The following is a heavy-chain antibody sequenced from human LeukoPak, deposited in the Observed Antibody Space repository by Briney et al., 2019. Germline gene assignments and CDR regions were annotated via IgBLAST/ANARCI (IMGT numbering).Heavy chain of an antibody. CDR1: GFTFSSYG. CDR2: IRYDGSNK. Sequence: GSLRLSCAASGFTFSSYGMHWVRQAPGKGLEWVAFIRYDGSNKYYADSVKGRFTISRDNSKNTLYLQMNSLRAEDTAVYCCAILYDFWSGYYKDVWGKGTTVTVSS. CDR3: AILYDFWSGYYKDV. D-gene: IGHD3-3*01. J-gene: IGHJ6*04. V-gene: IGHV3-30*02.